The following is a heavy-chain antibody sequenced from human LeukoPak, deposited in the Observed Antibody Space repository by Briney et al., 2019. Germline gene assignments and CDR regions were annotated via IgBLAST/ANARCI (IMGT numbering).Heavy chain of an antibody. CDR1: GGTFSSSA. CDR3: ARGPWNPARFDY. V-gene: IGHV1-69*04. D-gene: IGHD1-1*01. CDR2: IIPMLGIP. Sequence: SVKVSCKASGGTFSSSAINWVRQAPGQGLEWMGRIIPMLGIPNYAQKFQGRVTITADKFTSTAYMELSSLRSEDTAVYYCARGPWNPARFDYWGQGTLVTVSS. J-gene: IGHJ4*02.